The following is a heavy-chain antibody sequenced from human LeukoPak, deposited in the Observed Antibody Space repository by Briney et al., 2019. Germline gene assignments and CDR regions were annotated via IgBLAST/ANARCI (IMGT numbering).Heavy chain of an antibody. J-gene: IGHJ4*02. CDR3: ATEDSRTFDY. CDR2: FDPEDGET. V-gene: IGHV1-24*01. D-gene: IGHD6-13*01. Sequence: GASVKVSCKASGYTFTGYYMHWVRQAPGKGLEWMGGFDPEDGETIYAQKFQGRVTMTEDTSTDTAYMELSSLRSEDTAVYYCATEDSRTFDYWGQGTLVTVSS. CDR1: GYTFTGYY.